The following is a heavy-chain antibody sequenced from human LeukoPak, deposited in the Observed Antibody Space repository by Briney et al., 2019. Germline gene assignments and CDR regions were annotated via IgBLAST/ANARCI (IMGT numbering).Heavy chain of an antibody. CDR3: ARGHMTTISDYMDV. J-gene: IGHJ6*03. CDR2: ISTSSNII. CDR1: GFTFSSYG. V-gene: IGHV3-48*04. D-gene: IGHD4-11*01. Sequence: GGSLRLSCAASGFTFSSYGMNWVRQAPGKGLEWVSYISTSSNIIYYAGSVKGRFTISRDNAKNSLYLQMNSLRAEDTAVYYCARGHMTTISDYMDVWGKGTTVTVSS.